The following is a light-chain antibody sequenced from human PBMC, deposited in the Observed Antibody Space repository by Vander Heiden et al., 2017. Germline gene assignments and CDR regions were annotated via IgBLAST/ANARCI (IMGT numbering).Light chain of an antibody. V-gene: IGKV3-15*01. J-gene: IGKJ3*01. CDR1: QSVSNN. CDR3: QQYDNWPFT. Sequence: EIVMTQSPATLPVSQGERATLSCRASQSVSNNLALYQQKPGQAPRLLIYGASTRATGIPARFSGNGSGTEFTLTISSLQSEDFAVYYCQQYDNWPFTFGPGTKVDIK. CDR2: GAS.